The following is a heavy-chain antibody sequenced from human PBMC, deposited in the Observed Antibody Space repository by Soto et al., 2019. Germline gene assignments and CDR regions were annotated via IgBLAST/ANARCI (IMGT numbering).Heavy chain of an antibody. CDR2: IIPIFGTA. Sequence: ASVKVSCKASGGTFSSYAISWVRQAPGQGLEWMGGIIPIFGTANYAQKFQGRVTITADKSTSTAYMELSSLRSEDTAVYYCARAADYGDWYYFDYWGQGTLVTVSS. V-gene: IGHV1-69*06. J-gene: IGHJ4*02. CDR1: GGTFSSYA. D-gene: IGHD4-17*01. CDR3: ARAADYGDWYYFDY.